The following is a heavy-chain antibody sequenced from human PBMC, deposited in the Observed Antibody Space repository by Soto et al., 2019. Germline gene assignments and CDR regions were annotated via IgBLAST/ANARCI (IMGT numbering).Heavy chain of an antibody. D-gene: IGHD3-3*01. CDR3: AADGTNTYYDFWSGYARFDY. CDR2: IIPILGIA. J-gene: IGHJ4*02. CDR1: GGTFSSYT. Sequence: GASVKVSCKASGGTFSSYTISWVRQAPGQGLEWMGRIIPILGIANYAQKFQGRVTITADKSTSTAYMELSSLRSEDTAVYYCAADGTNTYYDFWSGYARFDYWGQGTLVTVSS. V-gene: IGHV1-69*02.